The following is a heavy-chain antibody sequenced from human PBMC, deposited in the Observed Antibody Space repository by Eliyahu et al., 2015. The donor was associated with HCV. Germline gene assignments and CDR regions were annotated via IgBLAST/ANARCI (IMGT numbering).Heavy chain of an antibody. J-gene: IGHJ3*02. CDR1: GFTFIXYS. V-gene: IGHV3-11*01. CDR3: ARDRGTFDI. Sequence: QVQLVESGGGLVKPGGSLRXXXXAXGFTFIXYSISWIRQGPGKGLEWVSYISSSGSTIYYXDSVKGRFTISRDNAKNSLYLQMNSLRAEDTAVYYCARDRGTFDIWGQGTMITVSS. CDR2: ISSSGSTI.